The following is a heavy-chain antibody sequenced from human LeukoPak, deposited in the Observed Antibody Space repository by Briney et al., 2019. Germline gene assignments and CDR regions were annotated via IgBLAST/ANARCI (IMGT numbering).Heavy chain of an antibody. D-gene: IGHD3-3*01. CDR3: ATNSILSGAFDI. V-gene: IGHV3-48*02. J-gene: IGHJ3*02. CDR2: ISSSSSTI. CDR1: GFTSSSYT. Sequence: GGSLRLSCAASGFTSSSYTMNWVRQAPGKGLEWVSYISSSSSTIYYADSVKGRFTISRDNAKNSLSLQMNSLRDEDTAVYYCATNSILSGAFDIWGQGTMVTVSS.